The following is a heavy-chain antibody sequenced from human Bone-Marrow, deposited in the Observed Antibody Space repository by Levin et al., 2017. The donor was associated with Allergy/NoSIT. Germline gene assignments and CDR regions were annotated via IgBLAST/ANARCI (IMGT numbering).Heavy chain of an antibody. CDR3: ARGVYYYYYMDV. V-gene: IGHV1-69*13. CDR1: GGTFNTNV. CDR2: IIPILGTT. Sequence: SVKVSCKTSGGTFNTNVFSWVRQAPGHGFEWMGGIIPILGTTYHAQKFQGRVTITADDSTSTVYMELSSLRSEDTAVYYCARGVYYYYYMDVWGKGTTVTVSS. J-gene: IGHJ6*03.